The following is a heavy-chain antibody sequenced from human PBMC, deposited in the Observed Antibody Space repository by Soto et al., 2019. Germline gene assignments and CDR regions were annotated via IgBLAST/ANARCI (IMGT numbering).Heavy chain of an antibody. Sequence: QVQLVQSGAEVKKPGSSVKVSCKASGGTFSSYAISWVRQAPGQGLEWMGGIIPIFGTANYAQKFQGRVTITADESTSTAYVELRRLGSEDTAVYYCARAKTKLVVEWLTNYYYYYGMDVWGQGTTVTVSS. J-gene: IGHJ6*02. CDR1: GGTFSSYA. CDR3: ARAKTKLVVEWLTNYYYYYGMDV. CDR2: IIPIFGTA. D-gene: IGHD3-3*01. V-gene: IGHV1-69*12.